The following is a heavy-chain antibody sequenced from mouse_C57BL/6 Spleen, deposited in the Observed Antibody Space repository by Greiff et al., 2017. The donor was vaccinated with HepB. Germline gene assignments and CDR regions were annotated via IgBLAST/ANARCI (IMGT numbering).Heavy chain of an antibody. CDR3: ARSVVEGYFDV. V-gene: IGHV1-80*01. CDR2: IYPGDGDT. J-gene: IGHJ1*03. CDR1: GYAFSSYW. Sequence: QVQLKESGAELVKPGASVKISCKASGYAFSSYWMNWVKQRPGKGLEWIGQIYPGDGDTNYNGKFKGKATLTADKSSSTAYMQLSSLTSEDSAVYFCARSVVEGYFDVWGTGTTVTVSS.